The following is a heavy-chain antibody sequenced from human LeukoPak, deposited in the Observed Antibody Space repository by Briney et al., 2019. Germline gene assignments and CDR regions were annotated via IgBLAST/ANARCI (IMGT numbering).Heavy chain of an antibody. D-gene: IGHD3-9*01. CDR3: TRAGERPIRYFDY. Sequence: ASVKVSCKASAYSFSSYDINWVLQATGQGLEWMGWMNPNSGNTGYAQKFQGRVTMTRNTSINTAYMELSGLISEDTAVYFCTRAGERPIRYFDYWGQGTLVTVSS. V-gene: IGHV1-8*01. J-gene: IGHJ4*02. CDR1: AYSFSSYD. CDR2: MNPNSGNT.